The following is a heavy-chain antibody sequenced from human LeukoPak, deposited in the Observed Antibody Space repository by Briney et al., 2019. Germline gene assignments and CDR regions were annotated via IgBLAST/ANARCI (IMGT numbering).Heavy chain of an antibody. J-gene: IGHJ4*02. V-gene: IGHV3-66*02. D-gene: IGHD1-26*01. CDR2: IYSGGST. Sequence: GGSLRLSCAASGLTVSSNYMSWGRQAPGKGLEWVSVIYSGGSTYYADSVKGRFTISRDNSKNTLYLQMNSLRAEDTAVYYCAREHSGSYYYFDYWGQGTLVSVSS. CDR1: GLTVSSNY. CDR3: AREHSGSYYYFDY.